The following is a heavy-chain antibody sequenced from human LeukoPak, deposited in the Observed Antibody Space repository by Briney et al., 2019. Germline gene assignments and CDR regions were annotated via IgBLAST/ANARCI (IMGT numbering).Heavy chain of an antibody. CDR2: ISSSSVTI. V-gene: IGHV3-48*01. CDR3: ARGPYYYDSSGYYGRGGFDY. CDR1: GFTFSSYS. Sequence: PGGSLRLSCEASGFTFSSYSMNWVRQAPGKGLEWVSYISSSSVTIHYADSVKGRFTISRDNAKNSLYLQMNSLRAEDTAVYYCARGPYYYDSSGYYGRGGFDYWGQGTLVTVSS. J-gene: IGHJ4*02. D-gene: IGHD3-22*01.